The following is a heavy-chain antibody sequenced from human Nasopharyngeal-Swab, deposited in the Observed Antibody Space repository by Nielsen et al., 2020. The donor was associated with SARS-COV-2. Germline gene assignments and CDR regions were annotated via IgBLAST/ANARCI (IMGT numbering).Heavy chain of an antibody. Sequence: ASVKVSCKASGYTFTGYYMHWVRQAPGQGLEWMGWINPNSGGTNYAQKFQGRVTMTRDRSISTAYMELSRLRSDDTAVYYCARSRVFVVVPADYVDSRDAFDIWGQGTMVTVSS. CDR1: GYTFTGYY. CDR3: ARSRVFVVVPADYVDSRDAFDI. J-gene: IGHJ3*02. CDR2: INPNSGGT. V-gene: IGHV1-2*02. D-gene: IGHD2-2*01.